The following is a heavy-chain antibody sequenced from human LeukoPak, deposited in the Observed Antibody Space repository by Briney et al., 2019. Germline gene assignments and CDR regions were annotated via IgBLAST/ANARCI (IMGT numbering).Heavy chain of an antibody. Sequence: SETLSLTCAVYGGSFSGYYWSWIRQPPGKGLEWIGEINHSGSTNYNPSLKSRVTISVDTSKNQFSLKLSSATAADTAVYYCARSLAVAGYVVWFDPWGQGTLVTVSS. V-gene: IGHV4-34*01. CDR2: INHSGST. CDR3: ARSLAVAGYVVWFDP. J-gene: IGHJ5*02. CDR1: GGSFSGYY. D-gene: IGHD6-19*01.